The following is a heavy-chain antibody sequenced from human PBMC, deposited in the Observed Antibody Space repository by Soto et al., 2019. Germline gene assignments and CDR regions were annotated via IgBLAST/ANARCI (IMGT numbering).Heavy chain of an antibody. Sequence: QVQLVQSGAEVKKPGASVKVSCKASGYTFTSYAMHWVRQAPGQRLEWMGWINAGNGNTKYSQKFQGRVTITRDTSASTAYMELSSLRSEDTAVYYCARERLAYDYGDYWDYWGQGTLVTVSS. CDR1: GYTFTSYA. J-gene: IGHJ4*02. V-gene: IGHV1-3*01. CDR3: ARERLAYDYGDYWDY. CDR2: INAGNGNT. D-gene: IGHD4-17*01.